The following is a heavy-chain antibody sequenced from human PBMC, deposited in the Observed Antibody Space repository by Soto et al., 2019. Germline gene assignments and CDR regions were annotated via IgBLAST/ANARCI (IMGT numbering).Heavy chain of an antibody. J-gene: IGHJ5*02. CDR1: GFSLSTSGVG. Sequence: QITLKESGPTLVKPTQTLTLTCTFSGFSLSTSGVGVGWIRQPPGKALEWLALIYWDDDKRYSPSLKSRLTITKDTSKNQVVLTMTNMDPVDTATYYCAHNSAGVVIDGFMIRWFDPWGQGTLVTVSS. V-gene: IGHV2-5*02. D-gene: IGHD3-3*01. CDR2: IYWDDDK. CDR3: AHNSAGVVIDGFMIRWFDP.